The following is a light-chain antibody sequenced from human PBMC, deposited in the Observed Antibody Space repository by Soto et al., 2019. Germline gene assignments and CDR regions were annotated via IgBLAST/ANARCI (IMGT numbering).Light chain of an antibody. V-gene: IGKV1-5*01. CDR3: QQYDTFSRFT. CDR2: DAS. Sequence: DIQMTQSPSTLSASVGDRVTITCRASQNINDWLAWYQQTPGKAPNLLIYDASTLESGVPSRFSGSGSGTEFTLTISSLQPADFATYYCQQYDTFSRFTFGPGTKVDLK. J-gene: IGKJ3*01. CDR1: QNINDW.